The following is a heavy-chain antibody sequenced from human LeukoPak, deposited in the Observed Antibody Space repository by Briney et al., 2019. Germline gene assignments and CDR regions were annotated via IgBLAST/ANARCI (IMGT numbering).Heavy chain of an antibody. V-gene: IGHV1-2*04. Sequence: ASVKVSCKVSGYTLTELSMHWVRQAPGKGLEWMGWINPNSGGTNYAQKFQGWVTMTRDTSISTAYMELSRLRSDDTAVYYCARGETYGSDLLGGPWGQGTLVTVSS. D-gene: IGHD3-10*01. CDR1: GYTLTELS. CDR2: INPNSGGT. CDR3: ARGETYGSDLLGGP. J-gene: IGHJ5*02.